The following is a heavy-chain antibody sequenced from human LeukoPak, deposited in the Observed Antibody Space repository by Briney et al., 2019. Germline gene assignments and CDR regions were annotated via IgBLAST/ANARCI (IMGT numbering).Heavy chain of an antibody. CDR3: ARKVAVAMDLDY. Sequence: GGSLRLSCAAAGFTFSSYAMSWVRQAPGKGLEWVSSISGSGGSTFYADSVKGRFTISRDNSKNTLYLQMTGLRAEDTAVYYCARKVAVAMDLDYWGQGTLVTVSS. V-gene: IGHV3-23*01. J-gene: IGHJ4*02. D-gene: IGHD5-18*01. CDR2: ISGSGGST. CDR1: GFTFSSYA.